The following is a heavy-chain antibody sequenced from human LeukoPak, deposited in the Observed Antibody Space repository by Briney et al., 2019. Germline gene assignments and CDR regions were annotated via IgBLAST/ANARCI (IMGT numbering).Heavy chain of an antibody. CDR2: IYYSGST. Sequence: PSETLSLTCTVSGGSISSYYWSWIRQPPGKGLEWIGYIYYSGSTNYNPSLKSRVTISVDTSKNQFSLKLSSVTAADTAVYYCARARVVVVPAASDYWGQGTLVTVSS. D-gene: IGHD2-2*01. CDR3: ARARVVVVPAASDY. J-gene: IGHJ4*02. V-gene: IGHV4-59*08. CDR1: GGSISSYY.